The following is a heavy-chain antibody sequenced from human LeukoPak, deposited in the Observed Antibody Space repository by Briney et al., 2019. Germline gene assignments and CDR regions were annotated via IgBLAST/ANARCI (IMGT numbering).Heavy chain of an antibody. D-gene: IGHD2-15*01. Sequence: PGGSLRLSCAASGFTFSSYSMNWVRQAPGKGLEWVSSISSSSSYIYYADSVKGRFTISRDNAKNSLYLQMNSLRAEDTAVYYCARVRLGGRTSYYYYGMDAWGQGTTVTVSS. CDR3: ARVRLGGRTSYYYYGMDA. J-gene: IGHJ6*02. V-gene: IGHV3-21*01. CDR2: ISSSSSYI. CDR1: GFTFSSYS.